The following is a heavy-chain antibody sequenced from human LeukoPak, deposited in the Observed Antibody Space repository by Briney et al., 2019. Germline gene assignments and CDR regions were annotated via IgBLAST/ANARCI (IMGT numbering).Heavy chain of an antibody. D-gene: IGHD2/OR15-2a*01. CDR1: GCTFTGYY. Sequence: ASVKVSCKASGCTFTGYYMHWVRQAPGQGLEWMGWINPNSGGTNYAQKFQGRVTMTRDTSISTAYMELSRLRSDDTAVYYCARDADPPGDYLYYFDYWGQGTLVTVSS. V-gene: IGHV1-2*02. CDR2: INPNSGGT. CDR3: ARDADPPGDYLYYFDY. J-gene: IGHJ4*02.